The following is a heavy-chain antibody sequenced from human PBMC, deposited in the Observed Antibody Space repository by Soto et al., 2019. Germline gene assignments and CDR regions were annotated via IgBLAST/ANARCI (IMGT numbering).Heavy chain of an antibody. CDR1: GFTFSNYA. Sequence: EVQLLESGGGLVQPGGSLRLSCAASGFTFSNYAMRWVRQAPGKGLEWVSAISGSGDSIYYADSVKGRFTVSRDTSKNTLYLQMNSRRAEDTAVYSCARRGSGSYYDYWGQGTLVTVSS. V-gene: IGHV3-23*01. J-gene: IGHJ4*02. CDR3: ARRGSGSYYDY. D-gene: IGHD1-26*01. CDR2: ISGSGDSI.